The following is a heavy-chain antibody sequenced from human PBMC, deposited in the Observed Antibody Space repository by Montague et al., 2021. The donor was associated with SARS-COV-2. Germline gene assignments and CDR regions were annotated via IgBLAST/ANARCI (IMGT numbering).Heavy chain of an antibody. CDR1: GFTFSSYS. CDR2: ISTISSYI. V-gene: IGHV3-21*01. CDR3: ARGDYWGSLDY. D-gene: IGHD7-27*01. J-gene: IGHJ4*02. Sequence: LRLSCAASGFTFSSYSMNWVRQAPGKGLEWVSSISTISSYIYYADSVKGRFTISRDNAKNSLYLQMNSLRAEDTAVYYCARGDYWGSLDYWGQGTLVTVSS.